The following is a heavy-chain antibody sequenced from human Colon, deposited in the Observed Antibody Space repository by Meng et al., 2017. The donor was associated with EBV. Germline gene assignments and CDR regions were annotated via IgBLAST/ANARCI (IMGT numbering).Heavy chain of an antibody. V-gene: IGHV4-39*07. CDR3: AREDNNYGNIPLLTK. D-gene: IGHD3-9*01. CDR1: GGSISSNGDY. Sequence: QLQLQESGPGPVTPSETLSLTRIASGGSISSNGDYLGWTRQPPGKGLEWIGSFSYSGRTYYTPSLKSRVTMSVDTSKNQFSLNLNSVTAADTAVYYCAREDNNYGNIPLLTKWGQGALVTVSS. CDR2: FSYSGRT. J-gene: IGHJ4*02.